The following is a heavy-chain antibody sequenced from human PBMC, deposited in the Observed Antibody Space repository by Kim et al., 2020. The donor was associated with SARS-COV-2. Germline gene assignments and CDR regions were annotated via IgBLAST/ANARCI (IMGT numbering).Heavy chain of an antibody. D-gene: IGHD3-10*01. CDR3: AKDETVWFGELGYMDV. J-gene: IGHJ6*03. V-gene: IGHV3-23*01. Sequence: SVKGRFTISRDNSKNTLYLQMNSLRAEDTAVYYCAKDETVWFGELGYMDVWGKGTTVTVSS.